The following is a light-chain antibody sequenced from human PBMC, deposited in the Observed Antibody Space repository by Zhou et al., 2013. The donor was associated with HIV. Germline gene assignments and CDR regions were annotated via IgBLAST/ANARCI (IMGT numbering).Light chain of an antibody. V-gene: IGKV1-33*01. CDR3: QQAHIFPHT. Sequence: DIQMTQSPSSLSASVGDRVIITCQASQDISNSLNWYQQKPGKAPKLLIYDASNLQTGVPSRFSGSGSGTDFTLTISGLQSDDFATYYCQQAHIFPHTFGGGTRVEIK. CDR1: QDISNS. CDR2: DAS. J-gene: IGKJ4*01.